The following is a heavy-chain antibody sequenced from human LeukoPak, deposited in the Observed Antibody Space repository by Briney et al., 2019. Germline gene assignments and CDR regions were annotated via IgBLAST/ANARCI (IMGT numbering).Heavy chain of an antibody. D-gene: IGHD6-13*01. CDR2: IYYSGST. J-gene: IGHJ6*03. CDR1: GGSISSSSYY. Sequence: SETLSLTCTVSGGSISSSSYYWGWIRQPPGKGLEWIGSIYYSGSTNYNPSLKSRVTISVDTSQKQFSLRLSSVTAADTAVYYCARRVGEYSSSWYYYYYMDVWGKGTTVTISS. V-gene: IGHV4-39*01. CDR3: ARRVGEYSSSWYYYYYMDV.